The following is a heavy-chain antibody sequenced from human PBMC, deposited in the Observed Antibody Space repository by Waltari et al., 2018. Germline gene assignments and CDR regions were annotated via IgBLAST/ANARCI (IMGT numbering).Heavy chain of an antibody. CDR1: GGSISSYY. J-gene: IGHJ4*02. CDR3: ARGGFHCSSTSCYDSLDY. D-gene: IGHD2-2*01. Sequence: QVQLQESGPGLVKPSETLSLTCTVSGGSISSYYWSWIRQPAGKGLEWIGRIYTSGSTNYTPALKSRVTMSVATSKNQFSLKLSSVTAADTAVYYCARGGFHCSSTSCYDSLDYLGQGTLVTVSS. V-gene: IGHV4-4*07. CDR2: IYTSGST.